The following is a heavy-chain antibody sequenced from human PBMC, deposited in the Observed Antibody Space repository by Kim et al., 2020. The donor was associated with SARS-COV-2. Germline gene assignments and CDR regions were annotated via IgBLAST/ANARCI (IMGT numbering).Heavy chain of an antibody. CDR3: ARDLQPRYATPYYYYGMDV. D-gene: IGHD2-2*01. J-gene: IGHJ6*02. CDR1: GYTFTGYY. CDR2: INPNSGGT. Sequence: ASVKVSCKASGYTFTGYYMHWVRQAPGQGLEWMGRINPNSGGTNYAQKFQGRVTMTRDTSISTAYMELSRLRSDDTAVYYCARDLQPRYATPYYYYGMDVWGQGTTVTVSS. V-gene: IGHV1-2*06.